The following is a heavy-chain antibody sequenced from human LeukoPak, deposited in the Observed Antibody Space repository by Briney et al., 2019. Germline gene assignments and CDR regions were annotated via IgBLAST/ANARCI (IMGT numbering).Heavy chain of an antibody. J-gene: IGHJ3*02. CDR2: ISAYNGDT. D-gene: IGHD6-19*01. CDR3: ARLSGGWYTVGAFDI. CDR1: GYTFTTYG. V-gene: IGHV1-18*01. Sequence: GASVKVSCKASGYTFTTYGISWVRQAPGQGLEWVGWISAYNGDTDYAQKLQGRVTLTTDTSASTASMELSSLRSEDTAVYYCARLSGGWYTVGAFDIWGQGTMVTVSS.